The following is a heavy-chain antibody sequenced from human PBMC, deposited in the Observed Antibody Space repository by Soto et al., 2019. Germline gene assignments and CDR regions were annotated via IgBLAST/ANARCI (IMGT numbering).Heavy chain of an antibody. Sequence: QVQLVQSGAEVKNPGSSVKVSCKTSGGGFSNYAFSWVRQAPGQGLEWVGGVIPVRGTSNYAQKFQGTVTVTADEATRTVYMEVSRLRFEDTAVYYCARHSEVETTYDHTLAVWGQGTTVIVSS. CDR1: GGGFSNYA. CDR3: ARHSEVETTYDHTLAV. J-gene: IGHJ6*02. CDR2: VIPVRGTS. V-gene: IGHV1-69*01. D-gene: IGHD2-21*02.